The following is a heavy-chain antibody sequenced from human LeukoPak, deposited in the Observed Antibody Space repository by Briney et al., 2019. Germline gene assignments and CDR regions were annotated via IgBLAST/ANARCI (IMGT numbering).Heavy chain of an antibody. CDR2: IYPGDSDT. V-gene: IGHV5-51*01. CDR3: ARRVVNNRNWYFDL. D-gene: IGHD4-23*01. CDR1: GYSFTRKW. Sequence: KTGESLKISCKGSGYSFTRKWIGWVRQMPGKGLEWMAIIYPGDSDTTYSPSFQGQVTISADKSINTAYLQWSSLKASDTAMYYCARRVVNNRNWYFDLWGRGTLVTVSS. J-gene: IGHJ2*01.